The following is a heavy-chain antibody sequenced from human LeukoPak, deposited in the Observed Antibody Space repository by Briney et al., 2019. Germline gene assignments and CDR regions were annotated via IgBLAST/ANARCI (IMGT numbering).Heavy chain of an antibody. CDR3: ASNTGYGSSWYIF. J-gene: IGHJ1*01. V-gene: IGHV3-9*01. CDR1: GFTFDDYA. Sequence: GGSLRLSCAASGFTFDDYAMHWVRQAPGKGLEWVSGISWNSGSIGYADSVKGRFTISRDNAKNSLYLQMNSLRAEDTAVYYCASNTGYGSSWYIFWGQGTLVTVSS. D-gene: IGHD6-13*01. CDR2: ISWNSGSI.